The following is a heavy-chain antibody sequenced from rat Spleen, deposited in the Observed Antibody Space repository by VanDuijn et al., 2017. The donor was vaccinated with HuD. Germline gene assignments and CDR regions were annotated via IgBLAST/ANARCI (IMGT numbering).Heavy chain of an antibody. CDR3: ARQDTSGYSNWFAY. J-gene: IGHJ3*01. V-gene: IGHV5-29*01. Sequence: EVQLVESGGGLVQPGRSLKVSCAASGFTFSDFGMAWVRQAPTKGLEWVATISYGDSSGHSSTYYRDSVKGRFTISRDNPKSTLYLQMDLLRSEDTGTYYCARQDTSGYSNWFAYWGQGTLVTVSS. CDR1: GFTFSDFG. CDR2: ISYGDSSGHSST. D-gene: IGHD4-3*01.